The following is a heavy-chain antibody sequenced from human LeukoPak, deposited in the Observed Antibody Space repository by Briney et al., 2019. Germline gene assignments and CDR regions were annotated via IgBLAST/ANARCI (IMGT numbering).Heavy chain of an antibody. CDR2: INPNSGDT. Sequence: ASVRVSCKASGYTFTGYYMHWVRQAPGQGLEWMGRINPNSGDTNYAQKFQGRVTMTRDTSISTAYMELSRLRSDDTAVYYCAIGYSSSSPQRYFQHWGQGTLVTVSS. CDR3: AIGYSSSSPQRYFQH. D-gene: IGHD6-6*01. CDR1: GYTFTGYY. J-gene: IGHJ1*01. V-gene: IGHV1-2*06.